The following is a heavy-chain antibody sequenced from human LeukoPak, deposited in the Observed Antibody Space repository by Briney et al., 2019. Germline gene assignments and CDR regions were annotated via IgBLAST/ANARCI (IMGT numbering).Heavy chain of an antibody. CDR2: ISSSSSTI. J-gene: IGHJ6*02. V-gene: IGHV3-48*01. CDR3: ARDKGFWSTHYGMDV. D-gene: IGHD3-3*01. Sequence: PGGSLRLSCAASGFTFSTYWMSWVRQAPGKGLEWVSYISSSSSTIYYADSVKGRFTISRDNAKNSLYLQMNSLRAEDTAVYYCARDKGFWSTHYGMDVWGQGTTVTVSS. CDR1: GFTFSTYW.